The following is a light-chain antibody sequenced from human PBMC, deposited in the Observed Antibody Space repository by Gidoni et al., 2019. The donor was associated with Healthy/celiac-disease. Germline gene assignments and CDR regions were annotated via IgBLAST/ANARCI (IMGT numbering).Light chain of an antibody. V-gene: IGKV3-11*01. CDR2: DAS. J-gene: IGKJ2*01. CDR1: QSVSSY. CDR3: QQRSNWPLMYT. Sequence: EIVLTQSPATLSLSPGERDTLSCRASQSVSSYLAWYQQKPGPAPSLLIYDASNRATGIPARFSGSGSGTDFTLTISSLEPEDFAVYYCQQRSNWPLMYTFGQGTKLEIK.